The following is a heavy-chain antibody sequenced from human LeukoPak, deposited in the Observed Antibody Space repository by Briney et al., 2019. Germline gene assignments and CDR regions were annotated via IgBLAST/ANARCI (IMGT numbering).Heavy chain of an antibody. CDR1: GGSITSYY. CDR2: IYTSGST. V-gene: IGHV4-4*07. CDR3: AREGGTMIVVYGMDV. D-gene: IGHD3-22*01. J-gene: IGHJ6*02. Sequence: SETLSLTCTVSGGSITSYYWSWIRQPAGKGLEWIGRIYTSGSTNYNPSLKSRVTMSVDTSKNQFSLKLSSVTAADTAVYYCAREGGTMIVVYGMDVWGQGTTVTVSS.